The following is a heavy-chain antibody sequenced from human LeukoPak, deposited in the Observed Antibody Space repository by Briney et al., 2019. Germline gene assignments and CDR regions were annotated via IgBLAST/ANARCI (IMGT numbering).Heavy chain of an antibody. D-gene: IGHD2-2*01. J-gene: IGHJ4*02. CDR2: INHSGST. CDR3: ARAQGYCSSTSCYSPSKSFDY. CDR1: GGSFSGYY. Sequence: SETLSLTCAVYGGSFSGYYWSWIRQPPGKGLEWIGEINHSGSTNYNPSLKSRVTISVDTSKNQFSPKLSSVTAADTAVYYCARAQGYCSSTSCYSPSKSFDYWGQGTLVTVSS. V-gene: IGHV4-34*01.